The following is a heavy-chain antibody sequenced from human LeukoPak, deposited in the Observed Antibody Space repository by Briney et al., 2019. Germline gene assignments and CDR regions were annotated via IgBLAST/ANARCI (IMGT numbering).Heavy chain of an antibody. CDR3: ARATSPGSGDPPAWFDP. CDR1: GYTFTNYG. CDR2: ISAYHGNT. Sequence: ASVKVSCKASGYTFTNYGISWVRQAPGQGLEWMGWISAYHGNTNYAQKLQGRVTMTTDTSMSTVYMELRSLRSDDTAVYYCARATSPGSGDPPAWFDPWGQGTLVTVSS. D-gene: IGHD4-17*01. V-gene: IGHV1-18*01. J-gene: IGHJ5*02.